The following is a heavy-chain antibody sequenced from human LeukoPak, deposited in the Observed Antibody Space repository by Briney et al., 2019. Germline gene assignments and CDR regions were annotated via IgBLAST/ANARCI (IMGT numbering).Heavy chain of an antibody. D-gene: IGHD3-10*01. CDR2: IYTSGST. CDR1: GGSISSYY. Sequence: SETLSLTCTVSGGSISSYYWSWIRQPAGKGLEWIGRIYTSGSTNYNPSLKSRVTMSVDMSTNQFSLKLSSVTAADTAVYYCARALMGWDGSGSYFYFDYWGQGTLVTVSS. J-gene: IGHJ4*02. CDR3: ARALMGWDGSGSYFYFDY. V-gene: IGHV4-4*07.